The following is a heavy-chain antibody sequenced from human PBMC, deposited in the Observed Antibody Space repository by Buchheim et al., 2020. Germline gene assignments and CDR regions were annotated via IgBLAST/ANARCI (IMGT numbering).Heavy chain of an antibody. CDR2: IYYSGST. CDR1: GGSISSSSYY. V-gene: IGHV4-39*07. Sequence: QLQLQESGPGLVKPSETLSLTCTVSGGSISSSSYYWGWIRQPPGKGLEWIGSIYYSGSTYYNPSLKSRVTISVDTSKNQFSLKLSSVTAADTAVYYCARVEAAAGPRNYYFDYWGQGTL. CDR3: ARVEAAAGPRNYYFDY. D-gene: IGHD6-13*01. J-gene: IGHJ4*02.